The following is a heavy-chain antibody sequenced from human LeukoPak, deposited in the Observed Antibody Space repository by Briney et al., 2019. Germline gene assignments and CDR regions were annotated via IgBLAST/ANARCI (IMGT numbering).Heavy chain of an antibody. CDR1: GYSISSGYY. Sequence: PSETLSLTCTVSGYSISSGYYWGWIRQPPEKGLEWIGSIHHGGSTYYNPSLKSRVTISVDTSKNQFSLKLSSVTAADTAVYYCARDGKQGLGWDHVDYWGQGTLVTVSS. CDR3: ARDGKQGLGWDHVDY. D-gene: IGHD6-19*01. J-gene: IGHJ4*02. V-gene: IGHV4-38-2*02. CDR2: IHHGGST.